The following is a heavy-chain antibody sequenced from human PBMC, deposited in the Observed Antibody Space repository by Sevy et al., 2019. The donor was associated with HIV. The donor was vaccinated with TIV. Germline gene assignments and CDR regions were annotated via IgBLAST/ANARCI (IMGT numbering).Heavy chain of an antibody. CDR3: ARKDNSDGPTRPAFDI. CDR1: GGSFSGYY. V-gene: IGHV4-34*01. J-gene: IGHJ3*02. D-gene: IGHD5-18*01. CDR2: INHSGST. Sequence: SETLSLTCAVYGGSFSGYYWSWIRQPPGKGLEWIGEINHSGSTNYNPSLKSRVTISVDTSKNQFSLKLSSVTAADTAVYYCARKDNSDGPTRPAFDIWGQGTMVTVSS.